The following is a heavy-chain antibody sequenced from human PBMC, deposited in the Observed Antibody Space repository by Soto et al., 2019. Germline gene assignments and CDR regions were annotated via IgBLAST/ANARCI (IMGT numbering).Heavy chain of an antibody. D-gene: IGHD3-9*01. CDR3: ARDALPDILTVLGWFDP. J-gene: IGHJ5*02. CDR1: GYTFTSYG. V-gene: IGHV1-18*01. CDR2: ISAYNGNT. Sequence: QVQLVQSGAEVKKPGASVKVSCKASGYTFTSYGISWVRQAPGQGLEWMGWISAYNGNTNYAQKLQGRVTMTTDTSTSTAYMELRSLRSDDTAVYYCARDALPDILTVLGWFDPWGQGTLVTVSS.